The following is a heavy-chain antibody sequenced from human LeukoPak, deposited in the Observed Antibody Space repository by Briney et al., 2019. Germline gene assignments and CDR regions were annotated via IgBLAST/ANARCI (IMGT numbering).Heavy chain of an antibody. CDR1: GGSFSGYY. Sequence: SETLSLTCAVYGGSFSGYYWSWIRQPPGKGLEWIGEINHSGSTNYNPSLKSRVTISVDTSKNQFSLKLSSVTAADTAVYYCARRRHYYGSGSYLSWGQGTLVTVSS. J-gene: IGHJ5*02. D-gene: IGHD3-10*01. V-gene: IGHV4-34*01. CDR3: ARRRHYYGSGSYLS. CDR2: INHSGST.